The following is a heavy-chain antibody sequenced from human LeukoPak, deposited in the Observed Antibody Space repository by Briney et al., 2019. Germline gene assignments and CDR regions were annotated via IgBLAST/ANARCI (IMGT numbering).Heavy chain of an antibody. CDR2: ISAYNGNT. CDR1: GYTFTSYG. D-gene: IGHD2-21*02. V-gene: IGHV1-18*01. CDR3: AGESRMFCGGDCYYDY. Sequence: ASVKVSCKASGYTFTSYGISWVRQAPGQGLEWMGWISAYNGNTNYAQKFQGRVTMTRDMSTSTVYMELSSLRSEDTAVYYCAGESRMFCGGDCYYDYWGQGTLVTVSS. J-gene: IGHJ4*02.